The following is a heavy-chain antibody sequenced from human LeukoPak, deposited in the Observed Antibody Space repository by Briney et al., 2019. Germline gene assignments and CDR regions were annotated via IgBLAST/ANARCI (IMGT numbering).Heavy chain of an antibody. J-gene: IGHJ4*02. CDR3: ARGAPGSYCSGGSCPYFDY. D-gene: IGHD2-15*01. CDR1: GYTFTSFD. V-gene: IGHV1-8*01. Sequence: ASVKLSCKASGYTFTSFDINWVRQATGQGLGWMGWSNPNGGVTVYAQKFQGRITVTRNTSISTAYMELSSLTSEDTAVYYCARGAPGSYCSGGSCPYFDYWGQGTLVSVSS. CDR2: SNPNGGVT.